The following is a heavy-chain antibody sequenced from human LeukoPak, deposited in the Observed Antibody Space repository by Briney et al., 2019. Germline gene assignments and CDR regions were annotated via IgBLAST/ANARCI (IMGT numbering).Heavy chain of an antibody. CDR1: GGSFSGYY. CDR3: ARGTITMIPFDC. CDR2: INHSGST. J-gene: IGHJ4*02. Sequence: SETLSLTCAVYGGSFSGYYWSWIRQPPGKGLEWIGEINHSGSTNYNPSLKSRVTISVDTSKNQFSLKLSSVTAADTAVYYCARGTITMIPFDCWGQGTLVTVSS. D-gene: IGHD3-22*01. V-gene: IGHV4-34*01.